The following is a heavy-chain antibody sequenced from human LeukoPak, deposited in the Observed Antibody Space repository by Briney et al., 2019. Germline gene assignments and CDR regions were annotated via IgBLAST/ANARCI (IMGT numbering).Heavy chain of an antibody. D-gene: IGHD2-2*01. Sequence: VASVKVSCKASGYTFTGYYMHWVRQAPGQGLEWMGWINPNSGGTNYAQKFQGWVTMTRDTSISTAYMELSRLRSDDTAVYYCARDHCSTTSCYFDYWGQGTLVTVSS. CDR1: GYTFTGYY. J-gene: IGHJ4*02. CDR2: INPNSGGT. V-gene: IGHV1-2*04. CDR3: ARDHCSTTSCYFDY.